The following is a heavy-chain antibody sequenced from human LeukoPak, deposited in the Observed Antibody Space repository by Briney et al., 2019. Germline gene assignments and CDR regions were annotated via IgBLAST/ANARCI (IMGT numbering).Heavy chain of an antibody. CDR1: GGTFSSYA. CDR2: IIPIFGTA. Sequence: SVKVSCKASGGTFSSYAIGWVRQAPGQGLEWMGGIIPIFGTANYAQKFQGRVTITTDESTSRAYMELSSLRSEDTAVYYCARRTMVRGVPSYYMDVWGKGTTVTVSS. J-gene: IGHJ6*03. CDR3: ARRTMVRGVPSYYMDV. D-gene: IGHD3-10*01. V-gene: IGHV1-69*05.